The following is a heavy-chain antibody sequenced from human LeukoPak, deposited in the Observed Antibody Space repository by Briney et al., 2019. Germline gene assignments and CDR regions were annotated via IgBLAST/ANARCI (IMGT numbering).Heavy chain of an antibody. Sequence: GASVKVSCKASGYTFTGYYMHWVRQAPGQGLEWMGWIIPNSGGTNYAQKFQGRVTMTRDTSISTAYVELSRLRSDDTAVYYCAKRAFYYDSSRYGYYFDYWGQGTLVTVSS. J-gene: IGHJ4*02. V-gene: IGHV1-2*02. CDR1: GYTFTGYY. D-gene: IGHD3-22*01. CDR3: AKRAFYYDSSRYGYYFDY. CDR2: IIPNSGGT.